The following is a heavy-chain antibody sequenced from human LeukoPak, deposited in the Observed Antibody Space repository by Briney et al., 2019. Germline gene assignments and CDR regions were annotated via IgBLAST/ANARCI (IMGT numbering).Heavy chain of an antibody. Sequence: GGSLRLSCAASGFTFDDYGMSWVRQAPGKGLEWVSGINWNGGSTGYADSVKGRFTISRDNAKNSLYLQMNSLRADDTAVYYCAREYKNGKQGADWFDYWGQGTLVTVSS. CDR1: GFTFDDYG. V-gene: IGHV3-20*04. D-gene: IGHD3-9*01. CDR2: INWNGGST. CDR3: AREYKNGKQGADWFDY. J-gene: IGHJ4*02.